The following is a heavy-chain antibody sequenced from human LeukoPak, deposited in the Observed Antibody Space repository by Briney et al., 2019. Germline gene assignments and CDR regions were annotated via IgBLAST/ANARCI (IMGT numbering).Heavy chain of an antibody. CDR3: ARRPVTTSARNWFDP. D-gene: IGHD4-17*01. CDR1: GGSISSSSYY. V-gene: IGHV4-39*01. Sequence: SETLSLTCTFSGGSISSSSYYWGWIRQPPGKGLEWIGSVYYSGSTYYNPSLKSRVTISVDTSKNQFSLKLSSVTAADTAVYYCARRPVTTSARNWFDPWGQGTLVTVSS. J-gene: IGHJ5*02. CDR2: VYYSGST.